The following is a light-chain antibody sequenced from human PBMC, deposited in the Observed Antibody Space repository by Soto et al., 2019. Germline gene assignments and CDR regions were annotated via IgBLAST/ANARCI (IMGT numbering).Light chain of an antibody. J-gene: IGKJ4*01. V-gene: IGKV1-39*01. CDR2: AAS. CDR3: QQIYSAPLT. CDR1: QSITTY. Sequence: DIQMTQSPSSLSASVGDRVTITCRARQSITTYLNWYRQKPGKAPTLLIYAASTLQSGVPSRFSGSGSETEFTLSISSLQPEDFATYFCQQIYSAPLTFGGGTKVEIK.